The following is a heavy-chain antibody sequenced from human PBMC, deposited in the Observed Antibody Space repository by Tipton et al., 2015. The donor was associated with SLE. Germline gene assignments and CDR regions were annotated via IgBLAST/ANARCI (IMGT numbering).Heavy chain of an antibody. V-gene: IGHV3-30*02. CDR2: IRYDGSDK. J-gene: IGHJ4*02. CDR1: GFTFSTYG. D-gene: IGHD3-3*01. CDR3: ARVYGALRFLEWLPLDY. Sequence: SLRLSCAASGFTFSTYGMHWVRQAPGKGLEWVALIRYDGSDKYCADSVKGRFTISRDKSKNTLYLQMNSLRAEDTAVYYCARVYGALRFLEWLPLDYWGQGTLVTVSS.